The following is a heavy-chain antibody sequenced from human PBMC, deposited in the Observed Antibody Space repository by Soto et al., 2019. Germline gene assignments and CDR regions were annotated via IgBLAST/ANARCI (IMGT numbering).Heavy chain of an antibody. CDR2: ISGSGGST. D-gene: IGHD6-19*01. J-gene: IGHJ6*02. CDR1: GFTFSNYA. V-gene: IGHV3-23*01. CDR3: ASDFNPHWLVPGYYGMDV. Sequence: EVQLLESGGGLIQPGGSLRLSCAASGFTFSNYAMSWVRQAPGKGLEWVSAISGSGGSTYYADSVKGRFTVSRDNSKNTLYLEISSLRAEDTALYYCASDFNPHWLVPGYYGMDVWGQGTSVIVSS.